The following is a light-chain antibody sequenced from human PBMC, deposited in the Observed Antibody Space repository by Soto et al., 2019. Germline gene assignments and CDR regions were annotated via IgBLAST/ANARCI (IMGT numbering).Light chain of an antibody. CDR1: SSDVGGYNF. V-gene: IGLV2-14*01. CDR3: SSYSDNTTL. J-gene: IGLJ3*02. Sequence: QSALTQPASVSGSPGQSITISCTGTSSDVGGYNFVSWYQQHPGKAPKLMIYEVSHRPSGISNRFSGSKSGDTASLTISGLQAEDEADYYCSSYSDNTTLFGGGTKVTVL. CDR2: EVS.